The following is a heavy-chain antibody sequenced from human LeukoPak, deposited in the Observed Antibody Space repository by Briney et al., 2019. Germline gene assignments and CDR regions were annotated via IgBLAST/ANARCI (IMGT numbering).Heavy chain of an antibody. CDR3: AKEGRSLQTY. D-gene: IGHD5-24*01. J-gene: IGHJ4*02. CDR1: GFTFSSYA. CDR2: IKEDGTET. Sequence: PGGSLRLSCAASGFTFSSYAMSWVRLAPGKGLGWVANIKEDGTETYYVGSVKGRFTISRDNAKNSLYLQMNSLRVEDTAVYYCAKEGRSLQTYWGQGTLVTVSS. V-gene: IGHV3-7*03.